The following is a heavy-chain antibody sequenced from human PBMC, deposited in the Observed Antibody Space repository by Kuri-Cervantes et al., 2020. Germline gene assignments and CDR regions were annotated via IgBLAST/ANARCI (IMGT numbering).Heavy chain of an antibody. CDR2: ISYDGSNK. Sequence: GESLKISCAASGFTFSSYAMHWVRQAPGKGLEWVAVISYDGSNKYYADSVKGRFTISRDNSKNTLYLQMNSLRAEDTAVYYCARYGWELLQHHAFDIWGQGTMVTVSS. CDR1: GFTFSSYA. V-gene: IGHV3-30-3*01. J-gene: IGHJ3*02. CDR3: ARYGWELLQHHAFDI. D-gene: IGHD1-26*01.